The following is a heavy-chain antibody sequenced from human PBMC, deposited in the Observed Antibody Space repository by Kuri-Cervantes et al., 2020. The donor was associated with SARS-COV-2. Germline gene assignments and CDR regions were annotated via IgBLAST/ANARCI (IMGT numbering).Heavy chain of an antibody. CDR1: GYTFTSYY. D-gene: IGHD4-17*01. V-gene: IGHV1-46*01. J-gene: IGHJ4*02. Sequence: ASVKVSCKASGYTFTSYYMHWVRQAPGQGLEWMGIINPSGGSTSYAQKFQGRVTMTADTSTSTAYMELRSLRSDDTAVYYCASWGRDMTTATWVDYWGQGTLVTVSS. CDR2: INPSGGST. CDR3: ASWGRDMTTATWVDY.